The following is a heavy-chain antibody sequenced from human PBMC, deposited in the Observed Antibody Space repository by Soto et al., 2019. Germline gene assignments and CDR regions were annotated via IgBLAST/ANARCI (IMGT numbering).Heavy chain of an antibody. V-gene: IGHV4-59*01. CDR3: AXGHGDSWKQLWFYAFDI. CDR1: GGSIIISY. J-gene: IGHJ3*02. Sequence: ETLSLTCTVSGGSIIISYWSWIRQPPGRGLEWIGYIYYSGSTNYTPSLKSRVTISVDTSKNQFSLKLNSVTAADTAVYYCAXGHGDSWKQLWFYAFDIWGQGTMVTVSS. CDR2: IYYSGST. D-gene: IGHD5-18*01.